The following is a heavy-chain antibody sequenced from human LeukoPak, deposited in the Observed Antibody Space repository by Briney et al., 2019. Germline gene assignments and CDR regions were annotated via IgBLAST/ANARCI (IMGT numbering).Heavy chain of an antibody. CDR1: GGSISSYY. Sequence: SDTLSLTCTVSGGSISSYYWSWIRQPAGKGLEWIGRIYTSGSTDYNPSLKSLVTMSVDTSKNQFSLKLSSVTAADTAVYYCARDRRGYYGSPTGAFDIWGQGTMVTVSS. CDR2: IYTSGST. CDR3: ARDRRGYYGSPTGAFDI. D-gene: IGHD3-10*01. J-gene: IGHJ3*02. V-gene: IGHV4-4*07.